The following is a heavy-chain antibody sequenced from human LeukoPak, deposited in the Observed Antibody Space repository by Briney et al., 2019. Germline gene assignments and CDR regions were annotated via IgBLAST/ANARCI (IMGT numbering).Heavy chain of an antibody. Sequence: SETLSLTCTVSGGSITYYYWNWLRQPPGKGLEWIGYIFYSGNTNYNPSLRGRVTISVDTSKNQFSLKLSSVTAADTAVYYCARWSAAGFDYWGQGTLVTVSS. J-gene: IGHJ4*02. CDR2: IFYSGNT. CDR1: GGSITYYY. V-gene: IGHV4-59*08. D-gene: IGHD6-13*01. CDR3: ARWSAAGFDY.